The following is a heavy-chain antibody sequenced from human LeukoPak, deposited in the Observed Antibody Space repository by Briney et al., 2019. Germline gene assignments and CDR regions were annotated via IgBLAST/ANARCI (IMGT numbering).Heavy chain of an antibody. CDR2: LRYDGSTA. CDR3: AKDPYGGTYPSYFDY. D-gene: IGHD1-26*01. CDR1: GFTLSSYG. Sequence: PGGSLRLSCAASGFTLSSYGMNWVRQAPGKGLDWVAFLRYDGSTAFYEDSVKGRFTISRDSSKNTLYLQMNGLTPADTAIYYCAKDPYGGTYPSYFDYWGQGTLVTVSS. V-gene: IGHV3-30*02. J-gene: IGHJ4*02.